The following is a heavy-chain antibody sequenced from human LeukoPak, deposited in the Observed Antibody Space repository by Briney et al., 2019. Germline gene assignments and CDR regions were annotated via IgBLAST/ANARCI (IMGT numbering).Heavy chain of an antibody. CDR3: ARVKLGGSYFFDY. J-gene: IGHJ4*02. CDR2: IYHSGST. Sequence: SETLSLTCAVSGGSISSSNWWSWVRQPPGKGLEWIGEIYHSGSTYYNPSLKSRVTISVDTSKNQFSLKLSSVTAADTAVYYCARVKLGGSYFFDYWGQGTLVTVSS. D-gene: IGHD1-26*01. CDR1: GGSISSSNW. V-gene: IGHV4-4*02.